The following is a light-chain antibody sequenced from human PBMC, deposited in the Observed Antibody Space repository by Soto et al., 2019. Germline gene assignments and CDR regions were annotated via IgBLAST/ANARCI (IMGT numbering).Light chain of an antibody. J-gene: IGKJ1*01. CDR2: GAS. V-gene: IGKV3-15*01. Sequence: IVITQSPSTLSVSPGERATLSCRASQSVSSKLAWYQQKPGQAPRLLIYGASTRATGIPARFSGSGSGTEFTLTISSLQSEDSAVYYCQQYQNLWTFGQGTKADIK. CDR3: QQYQNLWT. CDR1: QSVSSK.